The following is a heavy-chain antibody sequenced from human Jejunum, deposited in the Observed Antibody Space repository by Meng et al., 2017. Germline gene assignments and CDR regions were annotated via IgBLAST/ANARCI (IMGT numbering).Heavy chain of an antibody. CDR2: IDQDGSVK. Sequence: GESLKISCAASGLSYWMSWVRQAPRKGLEWLANIDQDGSVKYYVDSVKGRFTISRDNAKNSLYLQMSSLRAEDTAVYYCAREWGWGFDIWGQGTMVTVSS. CDR1: GLSYW. CDR3: AREWGWGFDI. J-gene: IGHJ3*02. D-gene: IGHD3-16*01. V-gene: IGHV3-7*01.